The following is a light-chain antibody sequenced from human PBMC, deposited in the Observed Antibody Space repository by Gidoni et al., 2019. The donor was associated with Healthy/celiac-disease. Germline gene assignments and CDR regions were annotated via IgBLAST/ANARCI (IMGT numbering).Light chain of an antibody. CDR2: AVS. J-gene: IGKJ3*01. CDR1: QSLLHSDGKTY. CDR3: MQSIQPIT. V-gene: IGKV2D-29*01. Sequence: DIVMTPPPLSLSVTPGQPASISCESSQSLLHSDGKTYLYWYLQTPGQPPQLLIYAVSNRFSGVPDRVSGRGSGTDFTLKISRVEDEDVGVYYCMQSIQPITFGPGTKVDIK.